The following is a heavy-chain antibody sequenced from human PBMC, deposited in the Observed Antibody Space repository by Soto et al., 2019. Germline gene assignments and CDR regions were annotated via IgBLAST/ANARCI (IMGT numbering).Heavy chain of an antibody. D-gene: IGHD2-2*01. CDR3: AKDRDYPRDQFHY. Sequence: PGGSQRLSCPAAGFTFTYYAFSWVRQAPGNGLEWVSAISANGQGIYYADSVRGRFTISRDNSKNTVFLHMDSLRAEDTAVYYCAKDRDYPRDQFHYWGQGXLVTVYS. V-gene: IGHV3-23*01. J-gene: IGHJ4*02. CDR1: GFTFTYYA. CDR2: ISANGQGI.